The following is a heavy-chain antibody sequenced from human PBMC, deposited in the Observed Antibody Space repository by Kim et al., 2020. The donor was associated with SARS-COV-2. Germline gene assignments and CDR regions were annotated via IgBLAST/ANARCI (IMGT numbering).Heavy chain of an antibody. J-gene: IGHJ4*02. D-gene: IGHD3-22*01. CDR2: ISGSGGST. Sequence: GGSLRLSCAASGFTFSSYAMSWVRQAPGKGLEWVSAISGSGGSTYYADSVKGRFTISRDNSKNTLYLQMNSLRAEDTAVYYCAKDWPDYYDSSGYYYPYLYYFDYWGQGTLVTVSS. CDR1: GFTFSSYA. V-gene: IGHV3-23*01. CDR3: AKDWPDYYDSSGYYYPYLYYFDY.